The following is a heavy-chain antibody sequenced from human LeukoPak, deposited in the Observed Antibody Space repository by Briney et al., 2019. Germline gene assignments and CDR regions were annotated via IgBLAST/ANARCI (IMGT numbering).Heavy chain of an antibody. Sequence: GASVKVSCKASGYIFTTYDIGWVRQATGQGLEWMGWLNPNSGNAGYAQKFQRRVTISSNTSISTAYMELSSLRSDDTVIYYCASRKFLGWFDPWGQGTLVTVSS. CDR2: LNPNSGNA. V-gene: IGHV1-8*03. CDR3: ASRKFLGWFDP. CDR1: GYIFTTYD. D-gene: IGHD7-27*01. J-gene: IGHJ5*02.